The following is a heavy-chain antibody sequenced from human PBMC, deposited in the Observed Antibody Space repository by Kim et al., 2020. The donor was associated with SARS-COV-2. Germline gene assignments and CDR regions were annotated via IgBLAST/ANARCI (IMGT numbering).Heavy chain of an antibody. CDR3: ARGRGSSGYYRGYDC. Sequence: PSLKSRVTISVDTSKNQFSLKLSSVTAADTAVYYCARGRGSSGYYRGYDCWGQGTLVTVSS. D-gene: IGHD3-22*01. V-gene: IGHV4-34*01. J-gene: IGHJ4*02.